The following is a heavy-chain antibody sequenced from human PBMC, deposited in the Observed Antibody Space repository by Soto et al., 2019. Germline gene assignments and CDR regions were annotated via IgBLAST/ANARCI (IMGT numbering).Heavy chain of an antibody. CDR1: GGTFSSYA. Sequence: ASVKVSCKASGGTFSSYAISWVRQAPGQGLEWMGGIIPIFGTANYAQKFQGRVTITADKSTSTAYMELSSLRSEDTAVYYCARDAALGYCSSTRCYTGTSNYYYYGMDVWGQGTTVTVSS. V-gene: IGHV1-69*06. CDR2: IIPIFGTA. D-gene: IGHD2-2*02. J-gene: IGHJ6*02. CDR3: ARDAALGYCSSTRCYTGTSNYYYYGMDV.